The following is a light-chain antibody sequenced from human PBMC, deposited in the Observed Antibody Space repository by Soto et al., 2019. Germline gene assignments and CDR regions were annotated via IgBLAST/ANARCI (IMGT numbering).Light chain of an antibody. V-gene: IGLV2-23*01. CDR2: EGS. Sequence: QSALTQPASVSGSPGQSITISCTGTSSDFGSYSVVSWYQQHPGKAPKLIIYEGSKRPSGVSNRFSGSKSGNTASLTISGLQAEDEADYYCCSYESTNTLVLGGGTQLTVL. CDR3: CSYESTNTLV. CDR1: SSDFGSYSV. J-gene: IGLJ2*01.